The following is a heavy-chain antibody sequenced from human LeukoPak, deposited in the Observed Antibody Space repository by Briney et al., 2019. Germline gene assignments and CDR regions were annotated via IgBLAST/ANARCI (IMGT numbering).Heavy chain of an antibody. Sequence: SETLSLTCAVYGGSFSGYYWSWIRQPPGKGLEWMGEINHSGSTNYNPSLKSRVTISVDTSKNQFSLKLSSVTAADTAVYYWARGRPRVDYFDYWGQGTLVTVSS. D-gene: IGHD3-3*01. CDR1: GGSFSGYY. CDR3: ARGRPRVDYFDY. V-gene: IGHV4-34*01. J-gene: IGHJ4*02. CDR2: INHSGST.